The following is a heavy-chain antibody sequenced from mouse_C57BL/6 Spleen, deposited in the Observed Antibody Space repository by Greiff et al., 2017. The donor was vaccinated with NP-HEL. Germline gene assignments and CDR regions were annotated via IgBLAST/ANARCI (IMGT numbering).Heavy chain of an antibody. Sequence: EVKLMESGGGLVKPGGSLKLSCAASGFTFSDYGMHWVRQAPEKGLEWVAYISSGSSTIYYADTVKGRFTISRDNAKNTLFLQMTSLRSEDTAMYYCARPHYGSSYAAMDDWGQGTSVTVSS. CDR2: ISSGSSTI. CDR1: GFTFSDYG. CDR3: ARPHYGSSYAAMDD. V-gene: IGHV5-17*01. D-gene: IGHD1-1*01. J-gene: IGHJ4*01.